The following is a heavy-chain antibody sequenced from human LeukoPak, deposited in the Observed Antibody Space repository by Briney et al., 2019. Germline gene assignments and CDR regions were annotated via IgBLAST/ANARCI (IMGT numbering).Heavy chain of an antibody. CDR2: TYYRSKWYY. V-gene: IGHV6-1*01. CDR1: GDSVSSISVA. CDR3: ALARSEYHYGMDV. Sequence: SQTLSLTCAISGDSVSSISVAWNWIRQSPSRGLEWLGRTYYRSKWYYEYAVSVKGRININPDPSKNQFSLQLNSVTPEDTAVYYCALARSEYHYGMDVWGQGTTVTVSS. J-gene: IGHJ6*02.